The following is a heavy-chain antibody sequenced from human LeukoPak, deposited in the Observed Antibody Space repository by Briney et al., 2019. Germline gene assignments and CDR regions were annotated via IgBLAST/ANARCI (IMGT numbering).Heavy chain of an antibody. J-gene: IGHJ4*02. V-gene: IGHV4-39*01. D-gene: IGHD1-26*01. CDR2: NYYSGSA. CDR1: DGSISSSSCY. CDR3: ARIVGASDY. Sequence: PSEPLSLTCTVSDGSISSSSCYWGWIRQPPGKGLAWIGRNYYSGSAYYNPSFNRRVTISVDTSKNQFCLTLSSVTAADTALYYCARIVGASDYWGQGTMVTVSS.